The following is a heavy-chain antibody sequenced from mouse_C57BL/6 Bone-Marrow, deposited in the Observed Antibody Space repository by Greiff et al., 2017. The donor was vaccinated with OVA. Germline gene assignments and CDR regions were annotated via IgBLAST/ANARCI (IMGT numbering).Heavy chain of an antibody. CDR2: IYPGDGDT. Sequence: QVQLQQSGPELVKPGASVKISCKASGYAFSSSWMNWVKQRPGKGLVWIGRIYPGDGDTNYNGTFKGKAPLTADKSSRPAYMQLSSLTSEDSAVYFCARWGYYYGSSFDYWGQGTTLTVSA. J-gene: IGHJ2*01. CDR3: ARWGYYYGSSFDY. CDR1: GYAFSSSW. V-gene: IGHV1-82*01. D-gene: IGHD1-1*01.